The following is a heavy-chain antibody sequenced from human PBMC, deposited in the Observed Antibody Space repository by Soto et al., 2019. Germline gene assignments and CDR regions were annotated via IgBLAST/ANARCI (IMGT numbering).Heavy chain of an antibody. CDR3: AKRGGTSCLDS. Sequence: EVQLLESGGGLVQPGGSLRLSCAASGFTFSSFAMSWVRQTPGKGLEWVSAITSRGDNTYYADSVKGRFTISRDNSKNTLSLQMDTLRVDDTAVYYCAKRGGTSCLDSWGQGTLVTISS. D-gene: IGHD3-16*01. V-gene: IGHV3-23*01. CDR2: ITSRGDNT. J-gene: IGHJ4*02. CDR1: GFTFSSFA.